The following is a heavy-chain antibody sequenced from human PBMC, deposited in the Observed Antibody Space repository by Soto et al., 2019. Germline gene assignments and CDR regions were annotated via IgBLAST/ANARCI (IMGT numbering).Heavy chain of an antibody. V-gene: IGHV1-18*01. J-gene: IGHJ6*02. CDR2: ISAYNGNT. CDR1: GYTFTSYG. CDR3: ARGPIAARRDYYYYGMDV. Sequence: ASVKVSCKASGYTFTSYGISWVRQAPGQGLEWMGWISAYNGNTNYAQKLQGRVTMTTDTSTSTAYMELRSPRSDDAAVYYCARGPIAARRDYYYYGMDVWGQGTTVTVS. D-gene: IGHD6-13*01.